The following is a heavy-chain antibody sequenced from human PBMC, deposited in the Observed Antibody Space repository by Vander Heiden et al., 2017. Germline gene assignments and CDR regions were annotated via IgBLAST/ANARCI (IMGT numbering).Heavy chain of an antibody. V-gene: IGHV3-33*01. CDR3: ARGRIAAAGVYYFDY. Sequence: QVQLEESGGGVVQSGRSLRLSCVVSGLTSSSYPMHWVRQAQGKGLGWVAVIWYDGSNIDYADSVKGRFTISRDDSKNTVNLEMNSLRAEDTAVYYCARGRIAAAGVYYFDYWGQGALVTVSS. D-gene: IGHD6-13*01. CDR2: IWYDGSNI. CDR1: GLTSSSYP. J-gene: IGHJ4*02.